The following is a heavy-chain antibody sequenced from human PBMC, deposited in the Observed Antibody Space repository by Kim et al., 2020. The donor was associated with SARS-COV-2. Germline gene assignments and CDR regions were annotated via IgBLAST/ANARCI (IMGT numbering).Heavy chain of an antibody. D-gene: IGHD3-22*01. CDR3: AKPPWNYYDSSSYFEY. CDR2: ISYDGSNK. J-gene: IGHJ4*02. CDR1: VFTFSSYG. Sequence: GGSLRLSCAASVFTFSSYGMHWVRQAPGKGLKWVAVISYDGSNKYYADSVKGRFTISRDNSKNTLYLQMNSLRPEDTAVYYCAKPPWNYYDSSSYFEYWGEGALGAVSS. V-gene: IGHV3-30*18.